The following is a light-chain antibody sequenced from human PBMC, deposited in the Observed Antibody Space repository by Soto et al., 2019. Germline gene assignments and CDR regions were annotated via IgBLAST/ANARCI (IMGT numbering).Light chain of an antibody. Sequence: SYELNQPPSVSVAPGKTARITCGGNNIGSKSVHWYQQKPGQAPVLVIYYDSDRPSGIPERFSGSNSGNTATLTISRVEAGDEADYYCQVWDSSSDHLVVFGGGTKLTVL. J-gene: IGLJ2*01. V-gene: IGLV3-21*04. CDR2: YDS. CDR1: NIGSKS. CDR3: QVWDSSSDHLVV.